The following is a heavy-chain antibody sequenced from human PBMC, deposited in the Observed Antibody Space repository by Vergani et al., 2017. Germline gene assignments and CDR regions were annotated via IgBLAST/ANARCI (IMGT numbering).Heavy chain of an antibody. CDR1: GGSFSGYY. CDR2: INHSGST. J-gene: IGHJ4*02. Sequence: QVQLQQWGAGLLKPSETLSLTCAVYGGSFSGYYWSWIRQPPGKGLEWIGEINHSGSTNYNPSLKSRVTISVDTSKKQFSLKLSAVTAPDTAVYYWARGRPSVAWVGCYVFPGFDYWGQGTLVTVSS. D-gene: IGHD3-16*01. CDR3: ARGRPSVAWVGCYVFPGFDY. V-gene: IGHV4-34*01.